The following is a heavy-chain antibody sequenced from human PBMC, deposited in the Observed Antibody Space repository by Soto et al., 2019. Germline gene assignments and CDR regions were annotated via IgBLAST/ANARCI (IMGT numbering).Heavy chain of an antibody. Sequence: QMQLVESGGRVAQPGRSLRLSCVGSGFTFRTSGMHWVRQAPGKGLEWVAVALNDGSSKFYADSVKGRFTISRDDSKNTLYLEMNRLRAEDTAVYYCVKDVGIAVALDSWGPGTLVTVSA. CDR1: GFTFRTSG. CDR3: VKDVGIAVALDS. V-gene: IGHV3-30*18. CDR2: ALNDGSSK. D-gene: IGHD6-19*01. J-gene: IGHJ4*02.